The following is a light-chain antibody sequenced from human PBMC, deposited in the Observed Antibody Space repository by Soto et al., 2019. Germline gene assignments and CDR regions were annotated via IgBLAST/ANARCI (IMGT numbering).Light chain of an antibody. Sequence: EIVMTQSPATLSVSPGDRATLSCRASQSVSAKLAWYQQKPGQAPRLLIYGISTRAAGIPARFSGAVSGTEFTLTISSLQSEDLAVYDGQQYKNWPPWTFGQGTKVDIK. J-gene: IGKJ1*01. V-gene: IGKV3-15*01. CDR3: QQYKNWPPWT. CDR1: QSVSAK. CDR2: GIS.